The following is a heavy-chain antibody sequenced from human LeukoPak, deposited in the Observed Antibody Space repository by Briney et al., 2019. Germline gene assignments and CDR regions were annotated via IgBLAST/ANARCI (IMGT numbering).Heavy chain of an antibody. CDR3: ARAANKWN. J-gene: IGHJ4*01. CDR2: ISPSSDTT. CDR1: GFTFRDYY. V-gene: IGHV3-11*01. Sequence: GGSLRLSCAASGFTFRDYYMGWIRQAPGKGLEWISYISPSSDTTYYADSLQGRFTISRDNAKNSLFLQMNSLRAEDTAVYYCARAANKWNWGRGTRLTVPA. D-gene: IGHD1-20*01.